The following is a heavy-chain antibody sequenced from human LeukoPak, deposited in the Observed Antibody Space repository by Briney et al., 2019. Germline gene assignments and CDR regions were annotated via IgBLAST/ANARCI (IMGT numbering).Heavy chain of an antibody. Sequence: PGGSLRLSSAASGFTFGTYALHWVRQAPGKGLEYVSGISSHGDSTYYGNSVKGRFTISRDNSKNTLYLQMGSLRAEDMAVYYCARRNGWSIDYWGQGTLVTVSS. CDR2: ISSHGDST. D-gene: IGHD6-19*01. V-gene: IGHV3-64*01. J-gene: IGHJ4*02. CDR3: ARRNGWSIDY. CDR1: GFTFGTYA.